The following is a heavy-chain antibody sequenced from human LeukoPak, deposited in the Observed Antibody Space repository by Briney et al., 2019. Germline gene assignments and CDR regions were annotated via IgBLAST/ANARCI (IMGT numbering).Heavy chain of an antibody. D-gene: IGHD2-2*01. J-gene: IGHJ4*02. CDR3: ARGYCDTTNCYSYDY. V-gene: IGHV1-3*01. CDR2: INGGNGNT. Sequence: ASVKVSCKASGYTFTNSALHWVRQAPGERPEWMGWINGGNGNTKYSQDFQGRVTITRDTSASTAYMEPSRLRSEDTAVYYCARGYCDTTNCYSYDYWGQGTLVTVSS. CDR1: GYTFTNSA.